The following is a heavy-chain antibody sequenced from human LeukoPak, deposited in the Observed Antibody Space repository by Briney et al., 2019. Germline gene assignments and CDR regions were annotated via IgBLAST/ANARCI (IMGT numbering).Heavy chain of an antibody. CDR2: IKHDGGYR. CDR3: AKDTDVGNFDY. D-gene: IGHD4-23*01. J-gene: IGHJ4*02. Sequence: PGGSLRLSCAASGFTFSHYWMSWVRLSPGKGLEWLGNIKHDGGYRFCVDSVRGRFTISRDNAKNSLYLQMSSLTAEDTAIYYCAKDTDVGNFDYWGQGTLVTVSS. CDR1: GFTFSHYW. V-gene: IGHV3-7*01.